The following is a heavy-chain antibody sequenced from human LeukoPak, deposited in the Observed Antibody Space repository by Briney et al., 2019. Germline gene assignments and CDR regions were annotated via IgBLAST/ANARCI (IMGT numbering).Heavy chain of an antibody. CDR2: IYYSGST. D-gene: IGHD5-18*01. V-gene: IGHV4-59*08. J-gene: IGHJ4*02. Sequence: SETLSLTCAVSGASLTGGSITGYYWSWIRQSPGKGLEWIGYIYYSGSTNYNPSLKSRVTISVDTSKNQFSLKLRSVTAADTAVYYCARHSAMDTYSFDYWGQGTLVTVSS. CDR1: GASLTGGSITGYY. CDR3: ARHSAMDTYSFDY.